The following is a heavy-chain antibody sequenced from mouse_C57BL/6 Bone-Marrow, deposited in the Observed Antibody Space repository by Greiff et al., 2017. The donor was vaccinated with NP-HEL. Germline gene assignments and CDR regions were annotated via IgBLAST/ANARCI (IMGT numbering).Heavy chain of an antibody. V-gene: IGHV1-75*01. D-gene: IGHD1-1*01. Sequence: QVQLQQSGPELVKPGASVKLSCKASGYTFTDYYMHWVKQRPGQGLEWIGWIYPGNGGTYYNAKFKGKATLTADKSSSTAYMQLSSLTSEDTAVYCGAKFYSSSGYDAIDDWGKGTTVTVS. J-gene: IGHJ4*01. CDR3: AKFYSSSGYDAIDD. CDR2: IYPGNGGT. CDR1: GYTFTDYY.